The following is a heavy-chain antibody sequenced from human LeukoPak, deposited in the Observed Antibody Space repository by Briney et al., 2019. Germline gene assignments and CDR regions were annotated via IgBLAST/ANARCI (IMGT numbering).Heavy chain of an antibody. CDR2: ISSSGGST. V-gene: IGHV3-23*01. Sequence: PGRSLRLSCAASGFTFSNYGMHWVRQAPGKGLEWVSGISSSGGSTYYADSVRGRFTISRDNSKNTLYLQLNSLRAEDTAVYYCASGMGGSYYLNYWGQETLVTVSS. J-gene: IGHJ4*02. CDR3: ASGMGGSYYLNY. CDR1: GFTFSNYG. D-gene: IGHD1-26*01.